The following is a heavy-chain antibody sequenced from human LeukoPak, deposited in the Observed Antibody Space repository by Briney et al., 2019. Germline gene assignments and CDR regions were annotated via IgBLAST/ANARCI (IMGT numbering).Heavy chain of an antibody. J-gene: IGHJ4*02. V-gene: IGHV3-23*01. CDR1: GFTISSYW. CDR2: ISSSGSI. D-gene: IGHD3-10*01. CDR3: AKNRGYGSGSYYND. Sequence: GGSLRLSCAASGFTISSYWMHWVRQAPGKGLEWVSVISSSGSINYADSVKGRFTISRDNSKNTVYLQMNSLRAEDTAIYYCAKNRGYGSGSYYNDWGQGTLVTVSS.